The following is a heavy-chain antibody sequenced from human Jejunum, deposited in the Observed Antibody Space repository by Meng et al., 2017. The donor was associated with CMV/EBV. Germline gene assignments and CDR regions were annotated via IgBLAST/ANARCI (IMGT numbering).Heavy chain of an antibody. V-gene: IGHV2-26*01. Sequence: LKHDKMGVSWIRQAPGKALEWLAHIFSNDEKSYSASLRSRLTISQDTSRSQVVLTMTNVDPVDTATYYCAHITHYTITTYNGMDVWGQGTTVTVSS. CDR2: IFSNDEK. CDR3: AHITHYTITTYNGMDV. D-gene: IGHD4-11*01. J-gene: IGHJ6*02. CDR1: LKHDKMG.